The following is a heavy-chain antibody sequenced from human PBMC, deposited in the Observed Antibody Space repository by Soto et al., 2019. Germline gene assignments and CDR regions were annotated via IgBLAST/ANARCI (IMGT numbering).Heavy chain of an antibody. CDR1: GFTFSTFS. D-gene: IGHD1-26*01. V-gene: IGHV3-48*02. J-gene: IGHJ4*02. CDR2: IGGSGGSI. CDR3: ARDLAWAFDS. Sequence: GSLRLSCAASGFTFSTFSMNWVRQAPGKGLEWLSYIGGSGGSISYADSVKGRFTISRDNGKNTLYLQMSSLRDEDTAVYYCARDLAWAFDSWGQGALVTVSS.